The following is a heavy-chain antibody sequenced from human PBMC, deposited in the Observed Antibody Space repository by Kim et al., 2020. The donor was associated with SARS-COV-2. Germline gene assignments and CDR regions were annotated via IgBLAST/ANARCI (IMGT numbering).Heavy chain of an antibody. CDR3: ARVYPLQPGYCCSGESCEGYFDD. V-gene: IGHV4-31*03. CDR1: GISISRGGYY. CDR2: TSYSGTT. D-gene: IGHD2-15*01. Sequence: SETLSLTCTVSGISISRGGYYWSWIRHHPGTGLEWIGFTSYSGTTYYNPSLKGRISISVDTSKNQFSLRLTSVTAADSAVYYCARVYPLQPGYCCSGESCEGYFDDWGQGSLVIVSS. J-gene: IGHJ4*02.